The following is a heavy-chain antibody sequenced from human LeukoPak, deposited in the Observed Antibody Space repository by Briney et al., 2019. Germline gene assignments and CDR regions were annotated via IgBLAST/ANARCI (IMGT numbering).Heavy chain of an antibody. J-gene: IGHJ4*02. CDR3: AKQSYARSLGE. V-gene: IGHV3-23*01. CDR2: TNSGGTST. CDR1: GFPFSDFS. D-gene: IGHD2-8*01. Sequence: GGSLRLSSATSGFPFSDFSMSWVRQAPGKGLEWISTTNSGGTSTYYAESVKGRFTISRDNSKNTLYLQMSSLRVEDTAVYYCAKQSYARSLGEGGPGTLVSVSS.